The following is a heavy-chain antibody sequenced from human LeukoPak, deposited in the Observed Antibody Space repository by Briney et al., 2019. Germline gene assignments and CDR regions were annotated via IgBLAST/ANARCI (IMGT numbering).Heavy chain of an antibody. D-gene: IGHD1-26*01. CDR1: GGTFISYT. J-gene: IGHJ6*03. Sequence: PVKVSCKASGGTFISYTISWVRQAPGQGLEWMGRIIPILGIANYAQEFQGRVTITADKSTSTAYMELSSLRSEDTAVYYCARDRKWEAGYYYYYMDVWGKGTTVTVSS. CDR3: ARDRKWEAGYYYYYMDV. V-gene: IGHV1-69*04. CDR2: IIPILGIA.